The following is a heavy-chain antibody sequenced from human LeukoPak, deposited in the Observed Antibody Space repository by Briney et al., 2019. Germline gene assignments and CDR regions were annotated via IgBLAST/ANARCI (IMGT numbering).Heavy chain of an antibody. V-gene: IGHV4-31*03. CDR3: ARISAGRYGMDV. D-gene: IGHD6-6*01. Sequence: PSQTLSLTCTVSGGSVTSGGYYWSWIRQHPGKGLEWIGYVYYTGSTYYNPSLKSRATISPDTSKNHFSLKVSSVTAADTAVYYCARISAGRYGMDVWGQGTTVTVSS. J-gene: IGHJ6*02. CDR2: VYYTGST. CDR1: GGSVTSGGYY.